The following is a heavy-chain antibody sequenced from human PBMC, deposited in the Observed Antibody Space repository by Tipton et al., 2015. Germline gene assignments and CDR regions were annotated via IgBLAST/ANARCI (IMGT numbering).Heavy chain of an antibody. Sequence: TLSLTCTVSGGSVTSGSYYWSWIRQPPGKGLEWIGYISYTDGAHYNPALKSRVTISVDTSKNQFSLNLSSVTAADTAVYYCARDFTPYNYYAMDVWGQGTSVTVSS. CDR3: ARDFTPYNYYAMDV. D-gene: IGHD5-24*01. V-gene: IGHV4-61*01. CDR1: GGSVTSGSYY. CDR2: ISYTDGA. J-gene: IGHJ6*02.